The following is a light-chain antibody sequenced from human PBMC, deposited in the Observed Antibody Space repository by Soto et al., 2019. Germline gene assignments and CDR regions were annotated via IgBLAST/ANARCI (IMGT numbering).Light chain of an antibody. CDR2: WAS. CDR3: QQYYSIPWT. J-gene: IGKJ1*01. V-gene: IGKV4-1*01. Sequence: DIVMTQSPDSLAVSLGERATINCKSSQSVLHSSNNENYLAWYQQKPGQPPNLLIYWASTRESGVPDRFSGSGSGTDFTLTISSLQAEDVAIYYCQQYYSIPWTFGQGTKVEVK. CDR1: QSVLHSSNNENY.